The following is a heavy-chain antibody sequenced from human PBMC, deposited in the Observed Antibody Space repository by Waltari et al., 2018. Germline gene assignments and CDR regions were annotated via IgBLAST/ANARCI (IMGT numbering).Heavy chain of an antibody. CDR2: ISGSGGST. J-gene: IGHJ4*02. CDR1: GFTFSSYA. D-gene: IGHD3-3*01. Sequence: EVQLLESGGGLVQPGGSLRLSCAASGFTFSSYAMSWVRQAPGKGLEWVSAISGSGGSTYYADSVKGRFTISRDNSKNTLYLQMNSLRAEDTAVYYCAKDPGITIFGVVTPVDYWGQGTLVTVSS. CDR3: AKDPGITIFGVVTPVDY. V-gene: IGHV3-23*01.